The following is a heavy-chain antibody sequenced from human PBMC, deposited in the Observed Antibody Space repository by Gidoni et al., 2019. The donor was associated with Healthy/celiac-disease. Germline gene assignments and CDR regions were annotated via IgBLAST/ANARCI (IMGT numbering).Heavy chain of an antibody. V-gene: IGHV4-4*07. Sequence: QVQLQESGPGLVKPSETLSLTCTVSGGSISSYYWSWIRQPAGNGLEWIGRIYTSGSTNYNPSLKSRVTMSVDTSKNQFSLKLSSVTAADTAVYYCASLGDGGNSGWYFDYWGQGTLVTVSS. CDR3: ASLGDGGNSGWYFDY. D-gene: IGHD2-21*02. CDR1: GGSISSYY. J-gene: IGHJ4*02. CDR2: IYTSGST.